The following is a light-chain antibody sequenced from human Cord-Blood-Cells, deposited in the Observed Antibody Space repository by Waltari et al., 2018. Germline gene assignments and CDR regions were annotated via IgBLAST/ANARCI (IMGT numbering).Light chain of an antibody. V-gene: IGKV4-1*01. J-gene: IGKJ2*01. CDR3: QQYYSTPYT. CDR2: WAS. Sequence: IVMTQSPSSLAVSLGERATINCKSSQSVLYSPNNKNYLAWYQQKPGQPPKLLIYWASTRESGVPDRFSGSGSGTDFTLTISSLQAEDVAVYYCQQYYSTPYTFGQGTKLEIK. CDR1: QSVLYSPNNKNY.